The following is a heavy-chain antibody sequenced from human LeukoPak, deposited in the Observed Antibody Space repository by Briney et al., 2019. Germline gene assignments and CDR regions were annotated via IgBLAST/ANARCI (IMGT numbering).Heavy chain of an antibody. V-gene: IGHV4-31*03. CDR1: GGSISSGGYY. D-gene: IGHD6-6*01. CDR3: ASSSRYYYYGMDV. J-gene: IGHJ6*02. Sequence: SETLSLTCTVSGGSISSGGYYWSWVRQHPGKGLEWIGYIYYSGSTYYNPSLKSRVTISVDTSKNQFSLKLSSVTAADTAVYYCASSSRYYYYGMDVWGQGTTVTVSS. CDR2: IYYSGST.